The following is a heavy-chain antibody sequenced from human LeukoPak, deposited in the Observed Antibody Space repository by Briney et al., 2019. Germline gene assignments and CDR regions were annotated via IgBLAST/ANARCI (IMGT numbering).Heavy chain of an antibody. CDR3: ARVAVVNDAFDI. Sequence: PSETLSLTCTVYGGSFSGYYWSWIRQPPGKGLEWIGEINHCGSTNYNPSLKSRVTISVDTSKNQFSLKLSSVTAADTAVYYCARVAVVNDAFDIWGQGTMVTVSS. V-gene: IGHV4-34*01. CDR2: INHCGST. J-gene: IGHJ3*02. CDR1: GGSFSGYY.